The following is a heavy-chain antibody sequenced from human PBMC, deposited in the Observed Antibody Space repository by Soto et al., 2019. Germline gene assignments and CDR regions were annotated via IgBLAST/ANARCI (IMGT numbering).Heavy chain of an antibody. D-gene: IGHD2-2*01. Sequence: QVQPVQSGAEVKKPGASVKISCKASGHTFTGYYIHWVRQSPGQGLEWMGWINHNSGGTDYGQKFQGSVPMTRDTSISTVYMELRRLISADTAVYYCARGTAIDAEIDTRFAPWGQGTLVTVSS. CDR1: GHTFTGYY. CDR3: ARGTAIDAEIDTRFAP. V-gene: IGHV1-2*02. CDR2: INHNSGGT. J-gene: IGHJ5*02.